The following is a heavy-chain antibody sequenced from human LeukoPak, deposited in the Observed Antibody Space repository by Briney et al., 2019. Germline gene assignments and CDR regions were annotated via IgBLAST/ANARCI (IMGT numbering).Heavy chain of an antibody. CDR3: ARGADIVGAMGDFDY. V-gene: IGHV3-23*01. J-gene: IGHJ4*02. CDR2: ISGSGGST. Sequence: GGTLRLSCAASGFTFSSYGMSWVRQAPGKGLEWVSAISGSGGSTYYADSVKGRFTISRDNSKNTLYLQMNSLRAEDTAVYYCARGADIVGAMGDFDYWGQGTLVTVSS. CDR1: GFTFSSYG. D-gene: IGHD1-26*01.